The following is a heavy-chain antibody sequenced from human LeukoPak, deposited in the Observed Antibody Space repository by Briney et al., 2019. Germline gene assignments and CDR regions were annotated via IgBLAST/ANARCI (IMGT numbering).Heavy chain of an antibody. CDR1: GFTFSNAW. V-gene: IGHV3-15*01. J-gene: IGHJ5*02. D-gene: IGHD1-7*01. CDR2: IKSKTDGGTT. CDR3: TTSTGTNYRFDP. Sequence: GGSLRLSCAASGFTFSNAWTSWVRQAPGKGLEWVGRIKSKTDGGTTDYAAPVKGRFTISRDDSKNTLYLQMNSLKTEDTAVYYCTTSTGTNYRFDPWGQGTLVTVSS.